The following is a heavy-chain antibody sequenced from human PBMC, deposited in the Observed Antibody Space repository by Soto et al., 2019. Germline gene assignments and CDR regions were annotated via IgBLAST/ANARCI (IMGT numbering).Heavy chain of an antibody. CDR2: IYYSGST. J-gene: IGHJ3*02. CDR1: GGSISSSSYY. V-gene: IGHV4-39*01. Sequence: QLQLQESGPGLVKPSETLSLTCTVSGGSISSSSYYWGWIRQPPGKGLEWIGSIYYSGSTYYNPSLKSRVTISVDTSKNQFSLKLSSVTAADTAVYYCASLTYYYGSGSQPYDAFDIWGQGTMVTVSS. CDR3: ASLTYYYGSGSQPYDAFDI. D-gene: IGHD3-10*01.